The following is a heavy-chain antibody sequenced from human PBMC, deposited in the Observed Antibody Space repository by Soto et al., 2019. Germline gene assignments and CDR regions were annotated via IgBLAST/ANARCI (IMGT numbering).Heavy chain of an antibody. Sequence: ASVKVSCKASGYTFTSYAMHWVRQAPGQRLEWMGWTNAGNGNTKYSQKFQGRVTITRDTSASTAYMELSSLRSEDTAVYYCARARALVGLDAYWGQGTLVTVPQ. CDR1: GYTFTSYA. CDR3: ARARALVGLDAY. V-gene: IGHV1-3*01. CDR2: TNAGNGNT. D-gene: IGHD1-26*01. J-gene: IGHJ4*02.